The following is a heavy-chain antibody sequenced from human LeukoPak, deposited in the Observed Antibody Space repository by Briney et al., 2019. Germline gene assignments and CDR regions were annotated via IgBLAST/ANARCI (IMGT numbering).Heavy chain of an antibody. J-gene: IGHJ5*02. CDR3: ARGGRGFRANWFDP. CDR1: GGSFSGYY. V-gene: IGHV4-34*01. Sequence: KPSETLSLTCAVYGGSFSGYYWSWIRQPPGKGLEWIGEINHSGSTNYNPSLKSRVTISVDTSKNQFSLKLSSVTAADTAVYYCARGGRGFRANWFDPWGQGTLVTVSS. D-gene: IGHD3-10*01. CDR2: INHSGST.